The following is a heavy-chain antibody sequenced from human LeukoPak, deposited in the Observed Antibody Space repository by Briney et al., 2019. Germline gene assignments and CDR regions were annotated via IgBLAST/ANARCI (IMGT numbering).Heavy chain of an antibody. Sequence: GASVKVSCKASGYTFTSYAMHWVRQAPGQRLEWMGWINAGNGNTKYSQKFQGRVTITRDTSASTAYMELSSLRSEDTAVYYCARDFRVYYDFWSGLGLYYYGMDVWGQGTTVTVSS. CDR1: GYTFTSYA. D-gene: IGHD3-3*01. V-gene: IGHV1-3*01. J-gene: IGHJ6*02. CDR3: ARDFRVYYDFWSGLGLYYYGMDV. CDR2: INAGNGNT.